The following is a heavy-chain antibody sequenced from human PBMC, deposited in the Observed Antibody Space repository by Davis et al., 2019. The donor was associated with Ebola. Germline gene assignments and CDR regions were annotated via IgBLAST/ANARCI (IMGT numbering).Heavy chain of an antibody. D-gene: IGHD3-16*01. CDR1: GGSFSGNY. J-gene: IGHJ4*02. CDR3: TSYDS. V-gene: IGHV4-34*01. Sequence: MPSETLSLTCAVSGGSFSGNYWAWIRQSTGKGLECIGEVDDGGRVHYNPSLKSRVSISLDTSKNQFSLKVTSMTAADTAVYYCTSYDSWGQGAHVTVSS. CDR2: VDDGGRV.